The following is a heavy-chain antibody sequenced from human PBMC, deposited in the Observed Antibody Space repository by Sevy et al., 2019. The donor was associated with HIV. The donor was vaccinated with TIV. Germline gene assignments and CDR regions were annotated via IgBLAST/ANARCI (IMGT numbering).Heavy chain of an antibody. D-gene: IGHD2-15*01. Sequence: GGSLRLSCAASGFSLSDHAVSWVRQTPGKGLEWLAVISYNGRNQYYADSVKGRLPISKDDSKNTLYLQLNSLRAEDKAVYYCARFVGYCSGGRCSIIDFWGQGTLVTVSS. V-gene: IGHV3-30*04. J-gene: IGHJ4*02. CDR1: GFSLSDHA. CDR2: ISYNGRNQ. CDR3: ARFVGYCSGGRCSIIDF.